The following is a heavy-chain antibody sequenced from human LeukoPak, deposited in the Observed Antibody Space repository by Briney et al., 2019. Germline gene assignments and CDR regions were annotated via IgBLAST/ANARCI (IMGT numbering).Heavy chain of an antibody. J-gene: IGHJ5*02. Sequence: GGSLRLSCAASGFTFNRYSMNWVRQAPGKGLEWISYISSSGTTIYYADSVQGRFIISRDNARNSLYLQMNSLRAEDTAVYYCARGPNVTIFGVAINWFDPWGQGTLVTVSS. CDR1: GFTFNRYS. V-gene: IGHV3-48*01. CDR3: ARGPNVTIFGVAINWFDP. D-gene: IGHD3-3*01. CDR2: ISSSGTTI.